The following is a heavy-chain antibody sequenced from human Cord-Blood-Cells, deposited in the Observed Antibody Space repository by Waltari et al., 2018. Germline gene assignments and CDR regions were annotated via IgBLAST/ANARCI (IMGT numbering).Heavy chain of an antibody. Sequence: EVQLVQSGAEGKKPGESMKSSCKGAGKSFTSYWNGWVRQMHGKGLEGMGIIFPVYSFTLSRPSFHGQVTISADKSISTAYLQCSCLHASATSMYYFSRPWTYDFWSFYYDAFDIWCHVTMVTVSS. V-gene: IGHV5-51*01. J-gene: IGHJ3*02. CDR3: SRPWTYDFWSFYYDAFDI. CDR2: IFPVYSFT. D-gene: IGHD3-3*01. CDR1: GKSFTSYW.